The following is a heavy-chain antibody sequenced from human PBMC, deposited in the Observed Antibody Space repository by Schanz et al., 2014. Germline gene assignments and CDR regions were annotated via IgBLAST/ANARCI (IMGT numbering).Heavy chain of an antibody. Sequence: QVQLGEEGGGVVQPGTSLRRPCAASGFTFRGQAMHWVRKATGQGLEKVAVTSKDGTKTYYAASVRGRFTISRDNSKNTVYLQMNSLSADDTAVYYCAKGQGAVINNWYFDLWGRGTLVTVSS. CDR1: GFTFRGQA. J-gene: IGHJ2*01. D-gene: IGHD2-21*01. CDR3: AKGQGAVINNWYFDL. CDR2: TSKDGTKT. V-gene: IGHV3-30*04.